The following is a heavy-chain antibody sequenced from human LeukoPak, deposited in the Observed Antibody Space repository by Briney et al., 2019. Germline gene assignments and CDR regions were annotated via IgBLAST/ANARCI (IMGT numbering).Heavy chain of an antibody. CDR2: IYYSGST. V-gene: IGHV4-39*07. CDR3: TRAASSGPLFTYHMDV. CDR1: GGSISSSSYY. Sequence: PSETLSLTCTVSGGSISSSSYYWGWIRQPPGKGLEWIGSIYYSGSTNYNPSLKSRVTISVDTSKNQFSLKLTSVTAADTAVYYCTRAASSGPLFTYHMDVWGKGTTVTVSS. D-gene: IGHD3-22*01. J-gene: IGHJ6*03.